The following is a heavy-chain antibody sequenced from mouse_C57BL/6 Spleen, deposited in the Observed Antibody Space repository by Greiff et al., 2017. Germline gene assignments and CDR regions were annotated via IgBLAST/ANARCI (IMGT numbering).Heavy chain of an antibody. V-gene: IGHV1-82*01. D-gene: IGHD2-1*01. J-gene: IGHJ4*01. CDR1: GYAFSSSW. CDR3: ARRPVTTLYYYAMDY. Sequence: VQLQQSGPELVKPGASVKISCKASGYAFSSSWMNWVKQRPGKGLEWIGRIYPGDGDTNYNGKFKGKATLTADKSSSTAYMQLSSRTSEDSAVYFCARRPVTTLYYYAMDYWGQGTSVTVSS. CDR2: IYPGDGDT.